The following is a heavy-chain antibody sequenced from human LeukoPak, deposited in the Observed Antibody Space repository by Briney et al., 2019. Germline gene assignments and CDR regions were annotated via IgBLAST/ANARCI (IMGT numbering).Heavy chain of an antibody. J-gene: IGHJ4*02. D-gene: IGHD1-26*01. CDR2: IAVGGGHT. CDR1: GFTFTTSSA. Sequence: SVKVSCKASGFTFTTSSAVQWVRQTRGQRLEWIGWIAVGGGHTNYAQKFQERLTITRDMSTSTAYMELRSLRSEDTAVYYCATKRGSFLPYWGQGTLVTVSS. V-gene: IGHV1-58*01. CDR3: ATKRGSFLPY.